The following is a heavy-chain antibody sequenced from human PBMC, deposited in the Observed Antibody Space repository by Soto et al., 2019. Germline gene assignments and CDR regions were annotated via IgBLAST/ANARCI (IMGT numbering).Heavy chain of an antibody. D-gene: IGHD5-12*01. J-gene: IGHJ5*02. CDR1: GGTFSNYA. V-gene: IGHV1-69*15. Sequence: QVQLVQSGAEVKKPGSSVKVSCKASGGTFSNYAITWVRQAPGQGLEWLGRINPIFGSANYAQKFQGRVTIPANEPTSXAYMELSSLRSDDTAVYYCAKDGGKDGYFGNWFDPWGQGTLVTVSS. CDR2: INPIFGSA. CDR3: AKDGGKDGYFGNWFDP.